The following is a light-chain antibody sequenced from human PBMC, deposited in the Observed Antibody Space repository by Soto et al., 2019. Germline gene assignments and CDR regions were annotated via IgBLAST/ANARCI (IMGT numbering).Light chain of an antibody. CDR2: AAS. V-gene: IGKV4-1*01. J-gene: IGKJ5*01. CDR1: QSVLHSSNNLNY. Sequence: DIVMTQSPDSLAVSLGERATINCRSSQSVLHSSNNLNYLAWYQQKPGKAPKLLIYAASSLQSGVPSRFSGSGSGTHFTLTISSLQPEDFATYYCQQANTFPLTFGQGTRLEIK. CDR3: QQANTFPLT.